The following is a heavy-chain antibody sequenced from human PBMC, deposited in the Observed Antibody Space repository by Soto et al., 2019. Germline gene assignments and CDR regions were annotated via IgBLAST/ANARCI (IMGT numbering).Heavy chain of an antibody. CDR3: ANRYGGISYYFDY. J-gene: IGHJ4*02. CDR2: ISGSGGST. Sequence: PGGSLRLSCAASGFTFSSYAMSWVRQAPGKGLEWVSAISGSGGSTYYADSVKGRFTISRANSKNTLYLQMNSLRAEDTAVYYCANRYGGISYYFDYWGQGTLVTVSS. D-gene: IGHD4-17*01. V-gene: IGHV3-23*01. CDR1: GFTFSSYA.